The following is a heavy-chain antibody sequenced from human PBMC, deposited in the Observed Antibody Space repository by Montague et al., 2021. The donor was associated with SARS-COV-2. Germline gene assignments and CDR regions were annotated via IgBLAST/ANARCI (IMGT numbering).Heavy chain of an antibody. CDR2: ISYTGST. CDR3: ARLYIQKTLVGASRRRWFDP. CDR1: GDPMSGSNSY. D-gene: IGHD1-26*01. Sequence: SETLSLTCSVSGDPMSGSNSYWGWIRQPPGKGLESIGSISYTGSTSYNASLKSRVTMSVDTSKNEFSLRLSSVTASDTAVYYCARLYIQKTLVGASRRRWFDPWGQGTLVTVSS. V-gene: IGHV4-39*01. J-gene: IGHJ5*02.